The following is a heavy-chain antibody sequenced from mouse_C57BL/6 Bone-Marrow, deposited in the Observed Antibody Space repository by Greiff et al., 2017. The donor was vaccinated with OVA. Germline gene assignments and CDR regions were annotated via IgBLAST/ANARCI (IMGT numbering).Heavy chain of an antibody. Sequence: VQLQQPGAELVMPGASVKLSCKASGYTFTSYWMHWVKQRPGQGLEWIGEIDPSDSYTNYNQKFKGKSTLTVDKSSSTAYMQLSSLTSEDSAVYYCARRYYGSSYVDYWGQGTTLTVSS. CDR3: ARRYYGSSYVDY. CDR1: GYTFTSYW. V-gene: IGHV1-69*01. CDR2: IDPSDSYT. D-gene: IGHD1-1*01. J-gene: IGHJ2*01.